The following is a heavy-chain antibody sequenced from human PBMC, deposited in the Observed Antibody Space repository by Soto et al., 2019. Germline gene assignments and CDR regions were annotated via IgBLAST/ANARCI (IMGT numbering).Heavy chain of an antibody. CDR3: ANMNGYLEY. J-gene: IGHJ4*02. V-gene: IGHV3-23*01. CDR2: ITGTGDRT. CDR1: GFRFSSYS. D-gene: IGHD1-1*01. Sequence: PAGSLRLSCADSGFRFSSYSMSWVRQTPGKGLEWVAAITGTGDRTYYAVSVTGRFTISRDNSKKTHYLQITSLTAEAPAPSYCANMNGYLEYWGQGTPVTVSS.